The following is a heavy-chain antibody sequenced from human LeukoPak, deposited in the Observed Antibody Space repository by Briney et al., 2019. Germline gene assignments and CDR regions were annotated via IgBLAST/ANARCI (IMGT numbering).Heavy chain of an antibody. CDR1: GFTFSNYA. D-gene: IGHD2-15*01. CDR3: ARGTLEHCSGASCYPLDS. CDR2: VTGSGGDT. J-gene: IGHJ5*01. Sequence: PGGSLRLSCAASGFTFSNYAMSWVRQTPGKGLECVSVVTGSGGDTYYTGSVNGRFTISRDNSKNTPYLQMNSLRAEDTAVYYCARGTLEHCSGASCYPLDSWGQGTLVTVSS. V-gene: IGHV3-23*01.